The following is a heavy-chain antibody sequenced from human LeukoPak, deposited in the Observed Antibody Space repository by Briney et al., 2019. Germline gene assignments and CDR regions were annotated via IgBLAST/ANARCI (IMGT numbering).Heavy chain of an antibody. CDR3: ARDYVDTANFYYGLDV. V-gene: IGHV3-74*01. Sequence: GGSLRLSCTASEFTFSEYWMHWVRQVPGKGLVWVSRISTEVNTASYADSVKGRFIIPRDNAKNTLYLQMRSLRAEDTGVYYCARDYVDTANFYYGLDVWGQGTTVTVAS. CDR2: ISTEVNTA. CDR1: EFTFSEYW. J-gene: IGHJ6*02. D-gene: IGHD5-18*01.